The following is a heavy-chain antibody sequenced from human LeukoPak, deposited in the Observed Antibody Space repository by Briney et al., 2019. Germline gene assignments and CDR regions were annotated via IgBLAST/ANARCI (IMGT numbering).Heavy chain of an antibody. CDR3: AREPLLTDSFDMDV. CDR2: IYSSGST. Sequence: PSVTLSLTCTVSGGSINDFYWIWLPQSAGKGLEWIGRIYSSGSTNYNPSLKSLVTLSIYMPKDHFSLRLTPVAAADTDEYYCAREPLLTDSFDMDVWGQGTTV. CDR1: GGSINDFY. D-gene: IGHD3-9*01. V-gene: IGHV4-4*07. J-gene: IGHJ6*02.